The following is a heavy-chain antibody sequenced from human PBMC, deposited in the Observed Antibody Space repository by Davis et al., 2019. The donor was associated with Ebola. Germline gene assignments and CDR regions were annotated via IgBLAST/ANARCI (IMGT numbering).Heavy chain of an antibody. D-gene: IGHD2-15*01. J-gene: IGHJ5*02. CDR2: ISAYTGDT. CDR1: GYTFTSCG. V-gene: IGHV1-18*01. Sequence: ASVKVSCKASGYTFTSCGISWVRQAPGQGLEWMGWISAYTGDTNYAQKFQGRVTMTTDTSTSTAYMELRSLRSDDTAVYYCARDVVVVAATDWFDPWGQGTLVTASS. CDR3: ARDVVVVAATDWFDP.